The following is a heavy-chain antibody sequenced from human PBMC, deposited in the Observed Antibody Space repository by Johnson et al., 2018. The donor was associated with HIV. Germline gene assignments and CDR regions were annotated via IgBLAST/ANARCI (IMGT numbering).Heavy chain of an antibody. CDR1: GFTFTKYG. CDR2: ISYDGSYK. J-gene: IGHJ3*02. CDR3: AAGGVPALDI. V-gene: IGHV3-30*03. D-gene: IGHD6-13*01. Sequence: QVQLVESGGGVVQPGRSLRLSCAASGFTFTKYGMHWVRQAPGKGLEWVAVISYDGSYKYSADSLKGRFPISRDNSKNTLYLQMNSLRAGDTAVYYCAAGGVPALDIWGQGTMVTVSS.